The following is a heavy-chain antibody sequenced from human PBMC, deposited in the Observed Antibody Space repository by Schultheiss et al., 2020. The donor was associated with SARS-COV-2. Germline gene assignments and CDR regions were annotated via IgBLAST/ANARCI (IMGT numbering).Heavy chain of an antibody. V-gene: IGHV4-61*02. D-gene: IGHD3-10*01. CDR1: GGSISSGSYY. CDR3: AGYYYGSGSPRDY. Sequence: SQTLSLTCTVSGGSISSGSYYWSWIRQPAGKGLEWIGRIYTSGSTNYNPSLKSRVTISVDTSENLFSLKLSSVTAADTAVYYCAGYYYGSGSPRDYWGQGTLVTVSS. CDR2: IYTSGST. J-gene: IGHJ4*02.